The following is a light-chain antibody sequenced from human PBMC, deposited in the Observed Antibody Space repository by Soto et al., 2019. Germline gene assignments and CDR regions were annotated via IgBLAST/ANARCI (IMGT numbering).Light chain of an antibody. CDR1: SSDVGSYNR. J-gene: IGLJ1*01. Sequence: QSALTQPPSVSGSPGQSVTIPCTGTSSDVGSYNRVSWYQQPPGTAPKVMIYEVSNRPSGVPDRFSGSKSGNTASLTISGLQAEDEADYYCASYTTSTTRVVFGTGTKVTVL. V-gene: IGLV2-18*02. CDR3: ASYTTSTTRVV. CDR2: EVS.